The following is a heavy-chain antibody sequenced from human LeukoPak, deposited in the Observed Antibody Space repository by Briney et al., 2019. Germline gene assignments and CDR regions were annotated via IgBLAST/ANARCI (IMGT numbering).Heavy chain of an antibody. CDR1: GFTFSSDW. D-gene: IGHD1-26*01. J-gene: IGHJ4*02. CDR3: VRDAEGSTPFDY. Sequence: SGGSLRLSCAASGFTFSSDWMHWVRQAPGEGLVWVSGVTTHGTSIGYADSVKGRFTISRDNAKNTLYLEANSLRAEDTAVYYCVRDAEGSTPFDYWGQGTPVTVSS. V-gene: IGHV3-74*01. CDR2: VTTHGTSI.